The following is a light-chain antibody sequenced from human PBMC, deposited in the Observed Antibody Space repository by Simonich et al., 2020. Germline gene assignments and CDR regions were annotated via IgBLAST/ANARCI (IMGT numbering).Light chain of an antibody. J-gene: IGKJ4*01. CDR3: MQALQTPLT. V-gene: IGKV2-29*03. CDR1: QSLLHSDGKTY. Sequence: DIVMTQTPLSLSVTPGQPASISCKSSQSLLHSDGKTYLYWYLQKPGQSPQLLIYEVSIRFSGVPDRFSGSVSGTDFTLKISRVEAEDVGVYYCMQALQTPLTFGGGTKVEIK. CDR2: EVS.